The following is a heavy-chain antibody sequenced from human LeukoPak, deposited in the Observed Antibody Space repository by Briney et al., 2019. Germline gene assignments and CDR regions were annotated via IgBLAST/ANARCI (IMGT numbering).Heavy chain of an antibody. CDR3: ARDALFPGYFDY. V-gene: IGHV4-59*01. Sequence: SETLSLTCTVSGGSISSYYWSWIRQPPGKGLEWIGYIYYSGSTNYNPSLKSRVTISVDTSKNQFSLKLSSVTAADTAVYYCARDALFPGYFDYWGQGTLVTVSS. CDR1: GGSISSYY. J-gene: IGHJ4*02. D-gene: IGHD2/OR15-2a*01. CDR2: IYYSGST.